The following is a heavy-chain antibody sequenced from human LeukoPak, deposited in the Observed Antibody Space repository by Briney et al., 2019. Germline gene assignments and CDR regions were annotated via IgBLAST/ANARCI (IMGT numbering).Heavy chain of an antibody. CDR1: GGSISSGDYY. CDR3: ARDDGPITVRGVTSAFDI. V-gene: IGHV4-30-4*08. CDR2: IYYSGST. Sequence: SQTLSLTCTVSGGSISSGDYYWSWIRQPPGKGLEWIGYIYYSGSTYYNPSLKSRVTISVDTSKNQFSLKLSSVTAADTAVYYCARDDGPITVRGVTSAFDIWGQGAMVTVSS. J-gene: IGHJ3*02. D-gene: IGHD3-16*01.